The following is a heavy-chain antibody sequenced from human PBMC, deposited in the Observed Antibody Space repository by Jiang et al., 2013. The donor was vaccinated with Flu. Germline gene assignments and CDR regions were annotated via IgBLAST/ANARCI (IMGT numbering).Heavy chain of an antibody. V-gene: IGHV4-59*11. Sequence: GSGLVKPSETLSLICTVSGGSISSHYWSWIRQPPGKGLEYIGYYIYYSGSTNYNPSVKSRVTISVDTSKNQFSLKVTAVTAADTAVYYCARADSSRFDYWGQGILVTVSS. D-gene: IGHD4-11*01. J-gene: IGHJ4*02. CDR3: ARADSSRFDY. CDR2: YIYYSGST. CDR1: GGSISSHY.